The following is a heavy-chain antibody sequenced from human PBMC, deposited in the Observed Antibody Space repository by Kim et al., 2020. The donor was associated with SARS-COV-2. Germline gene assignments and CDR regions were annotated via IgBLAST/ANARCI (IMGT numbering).Heavy chain of an antibody. CDR3: ARDGTTRNGGYYFDY. D-gene: IGHD1-1*01. V-gene: IGHV1-3*01. J-gene: IGHJ4*01. Sequence: QKFQGRATITRETSASTAFMELSSLTSEDTAIYYCARDGTTRNGGYYFDYWGQGALVTVSS.